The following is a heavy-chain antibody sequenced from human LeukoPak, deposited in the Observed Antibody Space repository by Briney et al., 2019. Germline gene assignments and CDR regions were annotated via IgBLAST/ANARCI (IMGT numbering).Heavy chain of an antibody. CDR1: GFTFSRYA. J-gene: IGHJ4*02. V-gene: IGHV3-30-3*01. CDR2: ISYDGSNK. Sequence: GGSLRLSCAASGFTFSRYAMHGVRQAPGKGLEWVAGISYDGSNKYYTDSVKGRFTISRDNSKNTLYLQMNSLRAEDTAVYYCAKAWAFYDYVWGRLYVDDYWGQGTLVTVSS. CDR3: AKAWAFYDYVWGRLYVDDY. D-gene: IGHD3-16*01.